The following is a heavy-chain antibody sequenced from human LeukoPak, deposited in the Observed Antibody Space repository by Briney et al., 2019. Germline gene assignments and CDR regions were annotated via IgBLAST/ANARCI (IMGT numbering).Heavy chain of an antibody. CDR1: GFTFSSYA. V-gene: IGHV3-23*01. Sequence: GGSLRLSCAASGFTFSSYAMSWVRQAPGKGLEWVSGISGSGGSTYYAGSVKGRSTISRDNSKNTLYLQMNSLRAEDTAVYYCAKSHGSWYYVDYWGQGTLVTVSS. J-gene: IGHJ4*02. D-gene: IGHD3-10*01. CDR2: ISGSGGST. CDR3: AKSHGSWYYVDY.